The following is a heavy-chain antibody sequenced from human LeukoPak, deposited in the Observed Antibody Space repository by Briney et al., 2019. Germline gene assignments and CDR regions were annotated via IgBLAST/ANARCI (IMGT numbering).Heavy chain of an antibody. Sequence: SETLSLTCAVYGGSFSGYYWSWIRQPPGKGLEWIGEINHSGSTNYNPSLKSRDTISVDTSKNQFSLKLSSVTAADTAVYYCARRGAAAGIVGAIDYWGQGTLVTVSS. V-gene: IGHV4-34*01. J-gene: IGHJ4*02. CDR2: INHSGST. CDR1: GGSFSGYY. CDR3: ARRGAAAGIVGAIDY. D-gene: IGHD6-13*01.